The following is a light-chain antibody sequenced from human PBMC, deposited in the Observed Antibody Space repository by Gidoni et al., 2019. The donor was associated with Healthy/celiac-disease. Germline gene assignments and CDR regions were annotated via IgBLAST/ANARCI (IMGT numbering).Light chain of an antibody. V-gene: IGKV1-39*01. CDR1: QSISSY. J-gene: IGKJ4*01. CDR3: QQRYSTPLT. Sequence: DIQMTQSPSSLSASVGDRVTITCRASQSISSYLNWYQQKPGKAPKLLIYAASSLQSGVPSRFRGSGSGTYFTLTISSLQPEDFATYYCQQRYSTPLTFGGGTKVEIK. CDR2: AAS.